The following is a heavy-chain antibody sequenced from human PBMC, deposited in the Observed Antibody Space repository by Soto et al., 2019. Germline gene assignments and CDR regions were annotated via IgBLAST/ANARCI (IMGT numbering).Heavy chain of an antibody. Sequence: GGSLRLSCAASGFTFSSYAMSWVRQAPGKGLEWVSGISGSGDSTYYADSVEGRFTISRDDSRNTLYLQMNSLTAEDTALYHCVRDSTVTTLHAFDVWGQGAMVTVSS. CDR2: ISGSGDST. D-gene: IGHD4-17*01. CDR1: GFTFSSYA. CDR3: VRDSTVTTLHAFDV. V-gene: IGHV3-23*01. J-gene: IGHJ3*01.